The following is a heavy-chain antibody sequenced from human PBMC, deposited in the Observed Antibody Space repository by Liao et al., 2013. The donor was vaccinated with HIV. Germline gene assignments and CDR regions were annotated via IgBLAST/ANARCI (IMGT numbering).Heavy chain of an antibody. CDR3: ARGSKYDFWSGPHVPYYYYMDV. J-gene: IGHJ6*03. CDR1: GGSFSGYY. D-gene: IGHD3-3*01. V-gene: IGHV4-34*01. CDR2: INHSGST. Sequence: QVQLQQWGAGLLKPSETLSLTCAVYGGSFSGYYWSWIRQPPGKGLEWIGEINHSGSTNHNPSLKSRVTMSVDTSKNQFSLKLSSVTAADTAVYYCARGSKYDFWSGPHVPYYYYMDVWGKGTTVTVSS.